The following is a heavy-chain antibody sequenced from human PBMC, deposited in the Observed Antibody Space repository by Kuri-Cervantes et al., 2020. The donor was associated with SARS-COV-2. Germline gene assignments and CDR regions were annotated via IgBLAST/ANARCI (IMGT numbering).Heavy chain of an antibody. J-gene: IGHJ4*02. CDR3: AKDRFGVHDF. Sequence: GGSLRLSCAASGFTFSSYGMHWVRQAPGKGLEWVAVISYDGSNKYYADSVKGRFTISRDNSKNTLYLQMNSLRAEDTAVYYCAKDRFGVHDFWGQGTLVTVSS. CDR1: GFTFSSYG. CDR2: ISYDGSNK. D-gene: IGHD2-8*01. V-gene: IGHV3-30*18.